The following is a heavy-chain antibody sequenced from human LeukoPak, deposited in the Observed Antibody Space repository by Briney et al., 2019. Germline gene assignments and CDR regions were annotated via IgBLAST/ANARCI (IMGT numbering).Heavy chain of an antibody. CDR3: AKDTQWLALPGVANYYFDY. CDR1: GFTISSYY. CDR2: IYHSGNT. D-gene: IGHD6-19*01. J-gene: IGHJ4*02. V-gene: IGHV3-53*01. Sequence: GGSLRLSCAASGFTISSYYMAWVRQAPGKGLEWVSVIYHSGNTDYADSVKGRFTISRDSSKNTVYLQMSSLRAEDTAVYYCAKDTQWLALPGVANYYFDYWGQGTLVTVSS.